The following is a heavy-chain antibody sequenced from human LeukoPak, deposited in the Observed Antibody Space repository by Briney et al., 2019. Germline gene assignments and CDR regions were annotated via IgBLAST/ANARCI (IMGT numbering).Heavy chain of an antibody. CDR1: GLTFSSAW. CDR2: IKSKTDRGTT. Sequence: GGSLRLSCAASGLTFSSAWMSWVRQAPGKGLEWVGRIKSKTDRGTTDYAAPVSGRFTISRDGSRNTLFLQMNSLKTEDTAVYYCTTEVFSGPTCSGYWGQGTLVTVSS. D-gene: IGHD2-2*01. CDR3: TTEVFSGPTCSGY. V-gene: IGHV3-15*01. J-gene: IGHJ4*02.